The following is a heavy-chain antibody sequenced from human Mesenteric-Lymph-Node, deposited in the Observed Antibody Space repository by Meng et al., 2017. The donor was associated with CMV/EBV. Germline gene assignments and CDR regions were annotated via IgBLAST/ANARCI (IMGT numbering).Heavy chain of an antibody. CDR3: ARGSSYDILTGYFDY. D-gene: IGHD3-9*01. CDR2: INHSGST. Sequence: QVPVHAWGTGLLKLSETLSVTCAFNGGSFSGYYWNWIRQSPEKGLEWIGEINHSGSTTYNPSFTSRIIISVDTSTNQISLNMSSVTAADTAAYYCARGSSYDILTGYFDYWGQGALVTVSS. CDR1: GGSFSGYY. J-gene: IGHJ4*02. V-gene: IGHV4-34*01.